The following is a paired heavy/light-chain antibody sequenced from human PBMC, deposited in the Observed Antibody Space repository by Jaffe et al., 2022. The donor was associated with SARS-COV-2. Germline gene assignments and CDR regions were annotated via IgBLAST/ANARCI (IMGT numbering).Light chain of an antibody. Sequence: EIVLTQSPVTLSLSPGERATLSCRASQSVSSSLAWYQQKPGQAPRLLIYGASNRATGIPARFSGSGSGSDFTLTISSLEPEDFAVYYCHHRSTWLEAFGPGTKVDIK. CDR1: QSVSSS. CDR3: HHRSTWLEA. J-gene: IGKJ3*01. V-gene: IGKV3-11*01. CDR2: GAS.
Heavy chain of an antibody. CDR1: GGSISNRNYN. Sequence: QLQLQESGPGLVKPSETLSLTCIVSGGSISNRNYNWGWLRQPPGKGLEWIGSIYYSGSTNYNPSLKSRVTISVDTSQNQFSLKLSSVTAADTAVYYCACSGGNCYGGSAFDIWGQGTMVTVSS. J-gene: IGHJ3*02. D-gene: IGHD2-15*01. CDR2: IYYSGST. V-gene: IGHV4-39*01. CDR3: ACSGGNCYGGSAFDI.